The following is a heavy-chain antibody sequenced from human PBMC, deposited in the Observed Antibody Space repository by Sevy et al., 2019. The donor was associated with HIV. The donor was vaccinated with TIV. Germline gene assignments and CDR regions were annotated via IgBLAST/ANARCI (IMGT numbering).Heavy chain of an antibody. Sequence: GESLKISCKGSGYTFTSNWVGWVRQMPGKGLEWMVIIYPGDSDSRYSPSFQGQVTFSADKSTTTAYLQWSSLKASDTGMYFCARQAGWGLNNNFFFDYWGQGTLVTVSS. V-gene: IGHV5-51*01. CDR3: ARQAGWGLNNNFFFDY. CDR1: GYTFTSNW. D-gene: IGHD2-21*02. CDR2: IYPGDSDS. J-gene: IGHJ4*02.